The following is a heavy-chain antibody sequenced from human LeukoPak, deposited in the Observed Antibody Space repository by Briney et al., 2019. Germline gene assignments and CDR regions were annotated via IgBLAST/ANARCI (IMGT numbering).Heavy chain of an antibody. CDR3: ARDRPYDFWSGFQTQSNWFDP. CDR2: ISAYNGNT. Sequence: ASVKVSCKASGYTFTSYGISWVRQAPGQGLEWMGWISAYNGNTNYAQKLQGRVTMTTDTSTSTAYMELRSLRSDDTAVYNCARDRPYDFWSGFQTQSNWFDPWGQGTLVTVSS. J-gene: IGHJ5*02. CDR1: GYTFTSYG. D-gene: IGHD3-3*01. V-gene: IGHV1-18*01.